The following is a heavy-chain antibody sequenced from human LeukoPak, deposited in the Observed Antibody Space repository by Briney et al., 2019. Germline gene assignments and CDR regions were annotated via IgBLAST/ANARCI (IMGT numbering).Heavy chain of an antibody. V-gene: IGHV1-24*01. CDR3: ATTRDYGMDV. J-gene: IGHJ6*02. Sequence: ASENVSCKVSGYTLTELSMHWVRQAPGKGLEWMGGFDPEDGETIYAQKFQRRVTMTEDTSTDTAYMELSSLRSEDTAVYYCATTRDYGMDVWGQGTTVTVSS. CDR2: FDPEDGET. CDR1: GYTLTELS.